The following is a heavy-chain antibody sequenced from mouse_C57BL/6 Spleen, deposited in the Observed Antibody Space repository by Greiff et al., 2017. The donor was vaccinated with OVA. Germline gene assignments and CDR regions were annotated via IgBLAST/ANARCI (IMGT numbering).Heavy chain of an antibody. CDR1: GYTFTSYW. J-gene: IGHJ2*01. D-gene: IGHD1-1*01. V-gene: IGHV1-55*01. CDR2: IYPGSGST. Sequence: QVQLQQSGAELVKPGASVKMSCKASGYTFTSYWITWVKQRPGQGLEWIGDIYPGSGSTNYNEKFKSKATLTVDTSSSTAYMQLSSLTSEDSAVYYCAREPSITTVVSHFDYWGQGTTLTVSS. CDR3: AREPSITTVVSHFDY.